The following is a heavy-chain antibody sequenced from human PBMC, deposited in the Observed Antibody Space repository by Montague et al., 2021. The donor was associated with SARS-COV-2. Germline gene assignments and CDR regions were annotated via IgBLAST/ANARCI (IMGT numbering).Heavy chain of an antibody. Sequence: SLRLSCAASGFTFSYYAMSWVRQAPGKGLEWVSTISGSGGTTYYADPVKGRFTISRDNSKNTLYLRMNSLRAEDTAVYYCAKAHYYDSSGYYFWGQGILVTVSS. CDR3: AKAHYYDSSGYYF. CDR2: ISGSGGTT. J-gene: IGHJ4*02. CDR1: GFTFSYYA. V-gene: IGHV3-23*01. D-gene: IGHD3-22*01.